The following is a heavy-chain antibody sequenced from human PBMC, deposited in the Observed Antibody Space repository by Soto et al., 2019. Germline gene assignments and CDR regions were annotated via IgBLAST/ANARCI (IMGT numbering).Heavy chain of an antibody. D-gene: IGHD2-21*01. CDR3: ARDDSFAFDI. J-gene: IGHJ3*02. V-gene: IGHV3-48*01. CDR2: IRGTT. CDR1: GFTFTSYS. Sequence: PGGSLRLSCAASGFTFTSYSMNWVRQAPGKGLEWVSYIRGTTHYADSVKGRFTISRDNARSSLYLQMNSLRADDTAVYYCARDDSFAFDIGGQGTMVTVSS.